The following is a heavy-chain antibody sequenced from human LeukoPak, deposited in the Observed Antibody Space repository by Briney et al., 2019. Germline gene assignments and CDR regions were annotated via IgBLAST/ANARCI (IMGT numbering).Heavy chain of an antibody. J-gene: IGHJ4*02. V-gene: IGHV4-38-2*01. CDR1: GYSISSGYY. CDR3: ARGRYGDYVDY. CDR2: IYHSGST. D-gene: IGHD4-17*01. Sequence: KPSETLSLTCAVSGYSISSGYYWGWIRQPPGAGLEWIGSIYHSGSTYYNPSLKSRVTISVDTSKHQFSLKLSSVTAADTAVYYCARGRYGDYVDYWGQGTLVTVSS.